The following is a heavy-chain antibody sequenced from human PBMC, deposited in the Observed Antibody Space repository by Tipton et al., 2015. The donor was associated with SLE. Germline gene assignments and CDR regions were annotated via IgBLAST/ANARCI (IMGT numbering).Heavy chain of an antibody. D-gene: IGHD3-16*01. V-gene: IGHV4-28*01. CDR2: IYYRGTA. CDR3: ARQRGYYDGTPFPPWNFDL. CDR1: GYSISTSDSNW. J-gene: IGHJ2*01. Sequence: TLSLTCAVSGYSISTSDSNWWGWIRQPPGKGLEWIGYIYYRGTAYYNPSLRSRLTISVDTSENHFSLNLNSVTAADTAVYFCARQRGYYDGTPFPPWNFDLWGRGTQVIVSS.